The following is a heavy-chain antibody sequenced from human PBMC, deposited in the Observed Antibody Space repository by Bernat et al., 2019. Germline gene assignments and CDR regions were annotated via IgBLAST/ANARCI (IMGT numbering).Heavy chain of an antibody. Sequence: EVQLVESGGGVVQPGGSLRLSCAASGFTFDDYAMHWVRQALGKGLEWVSLISGDGGSTYYADSVKGRFTISRDNSKNSLYLQMNSLRTEDTALYYCAKDNHGDYVPEYFDYWGQGTLVTVSS. V-gene: IGHV3-43*02. CDR2: ISGDGGST. J-gene: IGHJ4*02. D-gene: IGHD4-17*01. CDR1: GFTFDDYA. CDR3: AKDNHGDYVPEYFDY.